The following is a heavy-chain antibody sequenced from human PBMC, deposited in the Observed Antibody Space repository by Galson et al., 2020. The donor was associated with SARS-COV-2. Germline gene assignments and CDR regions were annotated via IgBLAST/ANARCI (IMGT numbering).Heavy chain of an antibody. D-gene: IGHD2-2*01. Sequence: GGYLRLSCAASGFTFSSYDMHWVRQATGKGLEWVSAIGTAGDTYYSGSVKGRVTIFRENAKNSLYLQMNSLRAGDTAVYYCARGSQIRHAGSNTSQHFYYYCMVVWCKGTTFTVSS. J-gene: IGHJ6*03. CDR2: IGTAGDT. CDR3: ARGSQIRHAGSNTSQHFYYYCMVV. CDR1: GFTFSSYD. V-gene: IGHV3-13*01.